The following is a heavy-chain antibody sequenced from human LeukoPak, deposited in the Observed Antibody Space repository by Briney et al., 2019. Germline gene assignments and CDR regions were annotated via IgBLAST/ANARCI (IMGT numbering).Heavy chain of an antibody. Sequence: PGGSLRLSCAASGFTFGDYGVTWFRQAPGRGLEWLSFIRTQVYGATTEHAASVRGRFTISRDDSRSIAYLQMSILKTEDTGVYYCARGSWLTPTYYYYMDVWGKGTTVTVSS. D-gene: IGHD6-13*01. J-gene: IGHJ6*03. CDR2: IRTQVYGATT. CDR3: ARGSWLTPTYYYYMDV. V-gene: IGHV3-49*03. CDR1: GFTFGDYG.